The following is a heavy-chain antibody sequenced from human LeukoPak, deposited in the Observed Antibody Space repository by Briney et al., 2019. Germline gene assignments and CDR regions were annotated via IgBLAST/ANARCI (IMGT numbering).Heavy chain of an antibody. CDR3: ARGSSSTNAFDI. CDR1: GGSISSYY. D-gene: IGHD6-6*01. CDR2: IYYSGST. Sequence: SETLSLTCTVSGGSISSYYWSWIRQPPGKGLEWIGYIYYSGSTNYNPSLKSRVTISVDTSKTQFSLKLSSVTAADTAVYYCARGSSSTNAFDIWGQGTMVTVSS. V-gene: IGHV4-59*01. J-gene: IGHJ3*02.